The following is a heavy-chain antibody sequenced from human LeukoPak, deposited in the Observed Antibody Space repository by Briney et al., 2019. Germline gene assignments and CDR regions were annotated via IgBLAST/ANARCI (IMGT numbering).Heavy chain of an antibody. CDR2: ISGYNGNR. J-gene: IGHJ4*02. Sequence: ASVKVSCRSSGYTFTSNGISWVRQAPGQGLEWRGWISGYNGNRKYGQKFQDRVAMTTDTSTNTAHMELRTLRSDDTAIHYCARDPSIAAAGRGYFDDWGQGTLVTVSS. D-gene: IGHD6-13*01. CDR1: GYTFTSNG. V-gene: IGHV1-18*01. CDR3: ARDPSIAAAGRGYFDD.